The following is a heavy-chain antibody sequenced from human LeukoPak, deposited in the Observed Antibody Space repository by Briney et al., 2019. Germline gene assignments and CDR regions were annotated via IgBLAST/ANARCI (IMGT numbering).Heavy chain of an antibody. CDR3: ARDRLEPGYYNFYGMDV. J-gene: IGHJ6*02. CDR1: GDSVSSNSAA. D-gene: IGHD1-1*01. V-gene: IGHV6-1*01. Sequence: SQTLSLTCAISGDSVSSNSAAWNWIRKPPSRGLEWLGRTYYRAQWYNDYALSVKSRITINPDTSKSQFSLQLNSVTPEDTAVYYCARDRLEPGYYNFYGMDVWGHGTTVTVSS. CDR2: TYYRAQWYN.